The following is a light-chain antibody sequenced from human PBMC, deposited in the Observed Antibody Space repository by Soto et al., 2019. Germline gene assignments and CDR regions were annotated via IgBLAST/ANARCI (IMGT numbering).Light chain of an antibody. V-gene: IGLV2-11*01. CDR1: SSDVGGYKY. CDR3: CSYAGSFTWV. J-gene: IGLJ3*02. CDR2: DVS. Sequence: QSVLTQPRSVSESPGQSVTISCSGTSSDVGGYKYVSWYQQHPGKAPKLMIYDVSKRPSGVPDRFSGSKSGSTASLTISGLQAEDEPDYYCCSYAGSFTWVFGGGTKLTVL.